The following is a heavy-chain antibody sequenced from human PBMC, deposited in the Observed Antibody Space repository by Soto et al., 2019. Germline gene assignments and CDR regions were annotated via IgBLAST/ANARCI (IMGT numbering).Heavy chain of an antibody. D-gene: IGHD1-26*01. J-gene: IGHJ4*02. CDR2: IYYSGST. V-gene: IGHV4-31*03. CDR1: GGSISSGGYY. Sequence: QVQLQESGPGLVKPSQTLSLTCTVSGGSISSGGYYWSWIRQHPGKGLEWIGYIYYSGSTYYNPALKGRVTISVDRSNNQFSLKLSSVTAADTAVYYCARWVGATSFDYWGQGTLVPVSS. CDR3: ARWVGATSFDY.